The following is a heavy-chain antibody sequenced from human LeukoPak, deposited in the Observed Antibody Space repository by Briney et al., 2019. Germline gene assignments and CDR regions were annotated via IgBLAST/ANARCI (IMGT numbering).Heavy chain of an antibody. CDR2: INPNSGGT. D-gene: IGHD1-26*01. Sequence: ASVKVSCKASGYTFTGYYMHWVRQAPGQGLEWMGWINPNSGGTKFAQRFQGRVTMTRDTSISTAYMELSKLSSDDTAVYYCARPNSVGASLYFGYWGQGTLVTVSS. CDR3: ARPNSVGASLYFGY. J-gene: IGHJ4*02. CDR1: GYTFTGYY. V-gene: IGHV1-2*02.